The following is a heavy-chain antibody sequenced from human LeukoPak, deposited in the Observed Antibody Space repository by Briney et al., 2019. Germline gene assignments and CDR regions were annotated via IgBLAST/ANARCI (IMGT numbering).Heavy chain of an antibody. J-gene: IGHJ4*02. D-gene: IGHD3-9*01. V-gene: IGHV1-8*01. CDR1: GYTFTNYD. CDR2: MKPNSGNT. CDR3: ARGRVDILTGYYPYYFDY. Sequence: GASVKVSCKASGYTFTNYDINWVRQASGQGLEWMGYMKPNSGNTGYAQKFQGRVTMTRDTSISTAYTELSSLTSEDTAVYYCARGRVDILTGYYPYYFDYWGQGTLVTVSS.